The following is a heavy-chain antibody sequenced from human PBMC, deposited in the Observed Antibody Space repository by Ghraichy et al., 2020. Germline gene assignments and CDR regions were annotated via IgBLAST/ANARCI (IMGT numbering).Heavy chain of an antibody. CDR3: ARDLGKGRYFDL. J-gene: IGHJ2*01. Sequence: GGSLRLSCVASGFTFNTYAMHWVRQAPGKGLEWVAFIWSDGTKISYVDSVKGRFTISRDNSKNTLFLQMNSLRVEDTALYSCARDLGKGRYFDLWGRGTLVTVSS. CDR1: GFTFNTYA. CDR2: IWSDGTKI. D-gene: IGHD1-26*01. V-gene: IGHV3-33*01.